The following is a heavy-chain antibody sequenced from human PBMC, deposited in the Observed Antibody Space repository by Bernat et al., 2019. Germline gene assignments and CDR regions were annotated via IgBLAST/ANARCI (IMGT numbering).Heavy chain of an antibody. CDR3: ARSDFSSSWTNYYYYGMDV. Sequence: EVQLVESGGGLVQPGGSLRLSCAASGFTFSSYWMHWVRQAPGKGLVWVSRINSDGSSTSYADSVKGRFTISRDNAKNTLYLQMNSLRAEDTAVYYCARSDFSSSWTNYYYYGMDVWGQGTTVTVS. CDR1: GFTFSSYW. V-gene: IGHV3-74*01. D-gene: IGHD6-13*01. CDR2: INSDGSST. J-gene: IGHJ6*02.